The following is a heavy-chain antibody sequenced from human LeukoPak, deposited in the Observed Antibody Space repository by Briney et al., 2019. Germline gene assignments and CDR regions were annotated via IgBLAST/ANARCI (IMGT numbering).Heavy chain of an antibody. CDR3: ARQIRYQPTDY. J-gene: IGHJ4*02. Sequence: SQTLSLTCTVSGGSISSGDYYWSRIRQPPGKGLEWIGYIYYSGSTYYNPSLKSRVTISVDTSKNQFSLKLSSVTAADTAVYYCARQIRYQPTDYWGQGTLVTVSS. V-gene: IGHV4-30-4*08. CDR2: IYYSGST. CDR1: GGSISSGDYY. D-gene: IGHD2-2*01.